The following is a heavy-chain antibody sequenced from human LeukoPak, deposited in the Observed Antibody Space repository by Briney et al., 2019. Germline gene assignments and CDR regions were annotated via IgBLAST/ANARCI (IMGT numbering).Heavy chain of an antibody. D-gene: IGHD3-9*01. CDR1: GFSFSSYS. V-gene: IGHV3-21*01. Sequence: PGGSLRLSCAASGFSFSSYSLNWVRQAPGKGLEWVSSISSRGTYKNSADSVKGRFTISRDNAKNSLYLQMNSLRAEDTAVYYCARARADFDWFDAFDIWGQGTMVTVSS. CDR2: ISSRGTYK. CDR3: ARARADFDWFDAFDI. J-gene: IGHJ3*02.